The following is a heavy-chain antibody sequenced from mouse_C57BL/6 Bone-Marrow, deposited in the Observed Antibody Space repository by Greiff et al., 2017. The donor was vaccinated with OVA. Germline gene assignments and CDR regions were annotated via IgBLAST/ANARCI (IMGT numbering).Heavy chain of an antibody. V-gene: IGHV1-53*01. CDR3: AREALFTTVVGPRYFDY. Sequence: QVQLQQSGTELVKPGASVKLSCKASGYTFTSYWMHWVKQRPGQGLEWIGNINPSNGGTNYNEKFKSKDTLTVDKSSSTAYMQLSSLTSGDSAVYYWAREALFTTVVGPRYFDYWGQGTTLTVSS. D-gene: IGHD1-1*01. CDR1: GYTFTSYW. CDR2: INPSNGGT. J-gene: IGHJ2*01.